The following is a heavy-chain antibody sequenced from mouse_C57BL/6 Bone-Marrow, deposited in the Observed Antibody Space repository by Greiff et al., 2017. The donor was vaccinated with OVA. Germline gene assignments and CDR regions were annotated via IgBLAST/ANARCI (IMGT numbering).Heavy chain of an antibody. CDR3: ARSLLYGNYGG. D-gene: IGHD2-1*01. V-gene: IGHV1-4*01. Sequence: VKLQESGAELARPGASVKMSCKASGYTFTSYTMHWVKQRPGQGLEWIGYINPSSGYTKYNQKFKDKATLTADKSSSTAYMQLSSLTSEDSAVYYCARSLLYGNYGGWGQGTTLTVSS. CDR1: GYTFTSYT. CDR2: INPSSGYT. J-gene: IGHJ2*01.